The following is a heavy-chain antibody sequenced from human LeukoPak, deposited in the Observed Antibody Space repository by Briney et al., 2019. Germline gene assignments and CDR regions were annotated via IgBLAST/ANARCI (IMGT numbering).Heavy chain of an antibody. Sequence: PSETLSLTCTVSGGSISSSTYHWGWIRQPPGTGLEWIGTIYYSGSTYYNPSLKSRVTISIDTSKNQFSLKLDSVTAADTAVYYCARRDSKSSGWFDSWGQGTLVTVSS. J-gene: IGHJ5*01. CDR2: IYYSGST. CDR1: GGSISSSTYH. CDR3: ARRDSKSSGWFDS. V-gene: IGHV4-39*01. D-gene: IGHD6-19*01.